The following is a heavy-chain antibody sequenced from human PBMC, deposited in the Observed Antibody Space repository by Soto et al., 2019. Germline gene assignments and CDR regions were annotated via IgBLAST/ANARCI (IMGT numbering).Heavy chain of an antibody. V-gene: IGHV3-9*01. CDR1: GFTFDDYA. CDR2: ISSNRDNI. J-gene: IGHJ2*01. CDR3: AKDWARTLWYFDL. Sequence: PGGSLRLTCAASGFTFDDYAMHWVRHAPGEGLEWVSGISSNRDNIAYADSVKGRFTISRDNAKNSLYLQMNSLRAEDTALYYCAKDWARTLWYFDLWGRGTLVTVSS.